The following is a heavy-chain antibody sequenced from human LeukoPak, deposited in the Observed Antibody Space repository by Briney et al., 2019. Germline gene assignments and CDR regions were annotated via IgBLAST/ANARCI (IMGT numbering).Heavy chain of an antibody. D-gene: IGHD6-19*01. CDR2: IYSGGST. Sequence: GGSLRLSCAASGFTVSSNYMSWVRQAPGKGLEWVSVIYSGGSTYYADSVKGRFTISRDNSKNTLYLQMNSLRAEDTAVYYCARLGSIYSSGWYNYGDYIDYWGQGTLVTVSS. CDR3: ARLGSIYSSGWYNYGDYIDY. CDR1: GFTVSSNY. V-gene: IGHV3-53*01. J-gene: IGHJ4*02.